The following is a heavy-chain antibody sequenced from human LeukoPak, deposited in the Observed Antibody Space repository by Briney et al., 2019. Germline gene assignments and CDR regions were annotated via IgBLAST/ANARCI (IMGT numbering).Heavy chain of an antibody. J-gene: IGHJ3*02. D-gene: IGHD3-22*01. V-gene: IGHV4-61*02. CDR1: GGSISSGSYY. Sequence: SQTLSLTCTVSGGSISSGSYYWSWIRQPAGKGLEWIGRIYTSGSTNYTPSLKSRVTISVDTSKNQFSLKLSSVTAADTAVYYCARDSNPYYYDSSGYYWSPGRAFDIWGQGTMVTVSS. CDR2: IYTSGST. CDR3: ARDSNPYYYDSSGYYWSPGRAFDI.